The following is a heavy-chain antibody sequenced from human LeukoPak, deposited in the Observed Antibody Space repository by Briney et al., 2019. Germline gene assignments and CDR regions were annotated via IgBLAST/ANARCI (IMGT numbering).Heavy chain of an antibody. J-gene: IGHJ6*02. D-gene: IGHD2-2*01. V-gene: IGHV4-4*07. CDR1: GGSISSHY. CDR2: IYTSGST. Sequence: SETLSLTCTVSGGSISSHYWSWIRQPAGKGLEWIGRIYTSGSTNYNPSLKSRVTMSVDTSKNQFSLKLSSVTAADTAVYYCARDLVVPAAISYYYYGMDVWGQGTTVTVSS. CDR3: ARDLVVPAAISYYYYGMDV.